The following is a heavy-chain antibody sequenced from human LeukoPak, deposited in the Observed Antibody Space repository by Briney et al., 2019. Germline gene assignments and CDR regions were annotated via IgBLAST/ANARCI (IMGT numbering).Heavy chain of an antibody. CDR2: ISGSGGST. V-gene: IGHV3-23*01. Sequence: GGSLRLSCAASGFTFSSYAMTWVRQAPGKGLEWVSAISGSGGSTYYADSVKGRFTISRDNSKNTLYLQVNSLRAEDTAVYYCAKTIEGVRGVIITLGSGMDVWGQGTTVTVSS. CDR1: GFTFSSYA. D-gene: IGHD3-10*01. J-gene: IGHJ6*02. CDR3: AKTIEGVRGVIITLGSGMDV.